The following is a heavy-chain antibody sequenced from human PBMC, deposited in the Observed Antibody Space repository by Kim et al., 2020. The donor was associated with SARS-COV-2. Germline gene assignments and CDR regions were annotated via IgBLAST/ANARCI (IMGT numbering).Heavy chain of an antibody. D-gene: IGHD2-21*02. CDR3: ARVPFTAVYYYYGMDV. Sequence: KFQGRVMITADESTSTAYMELSSLRSEDTAVYYCARVPFTAVYYYYGMDVWGQGTTVTVSS. J-gene: IGHJ6*02. V-gene: IGHV1-69*01.